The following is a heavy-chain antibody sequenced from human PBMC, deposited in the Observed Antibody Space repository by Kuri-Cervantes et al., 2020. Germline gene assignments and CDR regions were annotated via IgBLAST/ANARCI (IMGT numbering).Heavy chain of an antibody. J-gene: IGHJ6*02. D-gene: IGHD3-10*01. CDR2: ISSSGSTI. Sequence: GGSLRLSCAASGFTFSSYEMNWVRQAPGKGLEWVSYISSSGSTIYYADSVKGRFTISRDNSKNTLYLQMNSLRAEDTAAYYCAKDWVYGSGSYYNEDYYYGMDVWGQGTTVTVSS. V-gene: IGHV3-48*03. CDR3: AKDWVYGSGSYYNEDYYYGMDV. CDR1: GFTFSSYE.